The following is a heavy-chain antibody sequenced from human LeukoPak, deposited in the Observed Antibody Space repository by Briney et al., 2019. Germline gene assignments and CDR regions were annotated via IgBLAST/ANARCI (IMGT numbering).Heavy chain of an antibody. CDR2: ISGSGGST. CDR3: AKGAYSSGWHYWYLDL. J-gene: IGHJ2*01. CDR1: GFTFSSYA. V-gene: IGHV3-23*01. Sequence: GGSLRLSCAASGFTFSSYAMSWVRQAPGKGLEWVSAISGSGGSTYYADSVKGRFTISRDNSKNTLYLQMNSLRAEDAAVYYCAKGAYSSGWHYWYLDLWGRSTLVTVSS. D-gene: IGHD6-19*01.